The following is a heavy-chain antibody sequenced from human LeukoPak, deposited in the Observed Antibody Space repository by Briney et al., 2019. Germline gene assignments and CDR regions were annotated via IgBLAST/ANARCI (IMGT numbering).Heavy chain of an antibody. D-gene: IGHD4-23*01. J-gene: IGHJ4*02. V-gene: IGHV3-74*01. Sequence: GGSPRLSCAASGFTFSNYWMHWVRQAPGKGLXXXXXINSDGSRINYADSVKGRFTMSRDNAKNSLYLQMNTLRAEDTAVYYCARGGALAGGHFDSWGQGTLVSVSS. CDR2: INSDGSRI. CDR3: ARGGALAGGHFDS. CDR1: GFTFSNYW.